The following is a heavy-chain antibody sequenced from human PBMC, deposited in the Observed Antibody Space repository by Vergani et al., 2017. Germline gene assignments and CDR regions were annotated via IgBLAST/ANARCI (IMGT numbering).Heavy chain of an antibody. D-gene: IGHD4-11*01. Sequence: EVQLVESGGLVVQPGGSLRLSCAASGFTFDDYTMHWVRQAPGKGLEWVSLISWDGGSTYYADSVKGRFTISRDNSKNSLYLQMNSLRTEDTALYYCAREGTTVTTEAFYYYYYMDVWGKGTTVTVSS. CDR3: AREGTTVTTEAFYYYYYMDV. CDR2: ISWDGGST. V-gene: IGHV3-43*01. CDR1: GFTFDDYT. J-gene: IGHJ6*03.